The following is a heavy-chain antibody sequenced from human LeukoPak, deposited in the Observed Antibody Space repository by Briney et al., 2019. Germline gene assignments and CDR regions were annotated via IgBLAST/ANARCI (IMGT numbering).Heavy chain of an antibody. D-gene: IGHD5-24*01. Sequence: PGGSLRLSCVASGFTFSSYTMNWVRQAPGKGLEWVSSISSSSSYIYYADSVKGRFTISRDNAKNSLYLQMNSLRAEDTAVYYCARDLRRDFDYWGQGTLVTVSS. V-gene: IGHV3-21*01. CDR2: ISSSSSYI. CDR1: GFTFSSYT. CDR3: ARDLRRDFDY. J-gene: IGHJ4*02.